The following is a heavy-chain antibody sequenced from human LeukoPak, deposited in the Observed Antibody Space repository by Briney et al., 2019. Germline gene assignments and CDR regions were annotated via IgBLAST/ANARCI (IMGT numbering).Heavy chain of an antibody. Sequence: GASVKVSCKASGYTFTSYGISWVRQAPGQGLEWMGWISAYNGNTNYAQKLQGRVTMTTDTSTSTAYMELRSLRSDDTAVYYCAREVVYDFWSGYQRHPNAFDIWGQGTMVTVSS. J-gene: IGHJ3*02. CDR3: AREVVYDFWSGYQRHPNAFDI. CDR1: GYTFTSYG. CDR2: ISAYNGNT. V-gene: IGHV1-18*01. D-gene: IGHD3-3*01.